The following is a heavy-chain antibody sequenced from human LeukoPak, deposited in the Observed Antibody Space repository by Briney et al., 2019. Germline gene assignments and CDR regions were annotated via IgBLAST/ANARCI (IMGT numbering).Heavy chain of an antibody. J-gene: IGHJ4*02. Sequence: PGGSLRLSCAASGFTFSSYGMHWVRQAPGKGLEWVAFIRYDGSNKYYADAVKGRLTISRDNSKNTLYLQMNSLRAEDTAVYYCARGADYDYLWDIDYWGQGTLVTVSS. V-gene: IGHV3-30*02. CDR3: ARGADYDYLWDIDY. D-gene: IGHD3-16*01. CDR1: GFTFSSYG. CDR2: IRYDGSNK.